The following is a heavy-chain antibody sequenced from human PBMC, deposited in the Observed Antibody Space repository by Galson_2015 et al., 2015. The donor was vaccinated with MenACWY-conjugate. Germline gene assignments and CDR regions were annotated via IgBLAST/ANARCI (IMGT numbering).Heavy chain of an antibody. J-gene: IGHJ6*02. CDR3: SRRPPGGRGMDV. Sequence: HSGAEAKKPVESLTISCKASGYIFTTYWGAWVRQMPGKGLEWKGLISTGDSDTRYSPSFQGQVTISADKSLNTAYLQWNSLKASDPAMYFCSRRPPGGRGMDVWGQGTTVTVS. D-gene: IGHD1-26*01. CDR1: GYIFTTYW. V-gene: IGHV5-51*01. CDR2: ISTGDSDT.